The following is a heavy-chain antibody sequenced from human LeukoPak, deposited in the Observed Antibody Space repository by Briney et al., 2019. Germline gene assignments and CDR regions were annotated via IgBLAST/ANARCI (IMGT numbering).Heavy chain of an antibody. Sequence: GGSLRLSCAASGFSFSSYWMSWVRQAPGKGLEWVANIKQNGSDKYYLTSVRGRFTISRDNAKNSLFLQMNSLRVEDTAVYYCARGGGHLDCWGQGTLVTVSS. J-gene: IGHJ4*02. D-gene: IGHD4-23*01. CDR1: GFSFSSYW. CDR2: IKQNGSDK. V-gene: IGHV3-7*03. CDR3: ARGGGHLDC.